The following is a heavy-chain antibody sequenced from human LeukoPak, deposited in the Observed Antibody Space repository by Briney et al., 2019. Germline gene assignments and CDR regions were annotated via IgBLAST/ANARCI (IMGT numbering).Heavy chain of an antibody. J-gene: IGHJ4*02. CDR1: GFTFSNYG. D-gene: IGHD3-16*01. CDR3: ARDYVYVWGSLDY. Sequence: QPGGSLRLSCAASGFTFSNYGMHWVRQAPGKGLEWVAFIRYDGSNKYYADSVKGRFTISRDNSKNTLYLQMNSLRAEDTAVYYCARDYVYVWGSLDYWGQGTLVTVSS. CDR2: IRYDGSNK. V-gene: IGHV3-30*02.